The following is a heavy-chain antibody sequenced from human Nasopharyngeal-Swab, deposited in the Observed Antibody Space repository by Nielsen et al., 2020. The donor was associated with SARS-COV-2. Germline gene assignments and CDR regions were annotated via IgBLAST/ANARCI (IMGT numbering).Heavy chain of an antibody. Sequence: VRQAPGKGLEWVSAISGSGGSTYYADSVKGRFTISRDNAKNSLYLQMNSLRAEDTAVYYCARGSSSSSKAHYYYGMDVWGQGTTVTVSS. J-gene: IGHJ6*02. V-gene: IGHV3-21*01. CDR2: ISGSGGST. D-gene: IGHD6-6*01. CDR3: ARGSSSSSKAHYYYGMDV.